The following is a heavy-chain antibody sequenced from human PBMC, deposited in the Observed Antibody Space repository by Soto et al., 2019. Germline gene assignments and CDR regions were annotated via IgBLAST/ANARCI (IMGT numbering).Heavy chain of an antibody. V-gene: IGHV3-21*01. Sequence: GGSLRLSCAASGFTFSSYSMNWVRQAPGKGLEWVSSISSSSSYIYYGDSVKGRFTISRDNAKNSLYLQTNSLRAEDTATYYCARVHYYDSSGFYLWGQGTLVTVSS. D-gene: IGHD3-22*01. CDR3: ARVHYYDSSGFYL. CDR1: GFTFSSYS. CDR2: ISSSSSYI. J-gene: IGHJ4*02.